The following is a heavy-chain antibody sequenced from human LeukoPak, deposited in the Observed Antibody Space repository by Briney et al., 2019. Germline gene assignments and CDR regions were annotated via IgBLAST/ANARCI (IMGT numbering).Heavy chain of an antibody. J-gene: IGHJ4*02. Sequence: GGSLRLSCAASGFTFSSYAMSWVRQAPGKGLEWVSAVSRSGGSTYYADSVKGRFTISRDNSKHTLYLQMNSLRAEDTALYYCAKDLREGNTYYFDSSPGIDYWGQGTLVTVSS. CDR3: AKDLREGNTYYFDSSPGIDY. CDR2: VSRSGGST. CDR1: GFTFSSYA. V-gene: IGHV3-23*01. D-gene: IGHD3-22*01.